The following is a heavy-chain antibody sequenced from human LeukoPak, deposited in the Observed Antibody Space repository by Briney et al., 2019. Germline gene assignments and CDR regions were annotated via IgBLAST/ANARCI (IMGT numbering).Heavy chain of an antibody. V-gene: IGHV4-59*01. J-gene: IGHJ4*02. CDR1: GASITSYY. CDR3: ATRRIAVAAPFDY. D-gene: IGHD6-19*01. Sequence: SETLSLTCAVSGASITSYYWSWIRQPPGKGLEWIGYIYYSGSTNYNPSLKSRVTMSVDTSKNEFSLKLSSVTTADTAVYYCATRRIAVAAPFDYWGQGTLVTVSS. CDR2: IYYSGST.